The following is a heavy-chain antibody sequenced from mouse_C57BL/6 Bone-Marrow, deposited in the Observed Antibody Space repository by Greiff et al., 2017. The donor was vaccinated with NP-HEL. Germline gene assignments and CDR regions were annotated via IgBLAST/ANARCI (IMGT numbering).Heavy chain of an antibody. CDR2: IYPRSGNT. V-gene: IGHV1-81*01. D-gene: IGHD2-2*01. Sequence: VKLQESGAELARPGASVKLSCKASGYTFTSYGISWVKQRTGQGLEWIGEIYPRSGNTYYNEKFKGKATLTADKSSSTAYMELRSLTSEDSAVYFCAREDVYEYDYWGQGTTLTVSS. CDR1: GYTFTSYG. J-gene: IGHJ2*01. CDR3: AREDVYEYDY.